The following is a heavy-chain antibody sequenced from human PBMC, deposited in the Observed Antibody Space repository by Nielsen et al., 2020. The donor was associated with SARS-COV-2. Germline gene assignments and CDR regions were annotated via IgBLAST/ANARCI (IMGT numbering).Heavy chain of an antibody. CDR2: INPSGGST. CDR3: ARDGLGDDILTGPEDYYYYYGMDV. V-gene: IGHV1-46*01. Sequence: WVRQAPGQGLEWMGIINPSGGSTSCAQKFQGRVTMTRDTSTSTVYMELSSLRSEDTAVYYCARDGLGDDILTGPEDYYYYYGMDVWGQGTTVTVSS. D-gene: IGHD3-9*01. J-gene: IGHJ6*02.